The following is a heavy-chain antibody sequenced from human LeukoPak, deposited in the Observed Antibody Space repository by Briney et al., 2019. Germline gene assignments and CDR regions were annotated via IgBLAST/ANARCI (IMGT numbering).Heavy chain of an antibody. CDR2: IFYTGDS. CDR1: GVSSSSSY. CDR3: ARTSRITMIVVADDAFDI. D-gene: IGHD3-22*01. J-gene: IGHJ3*02. Sequence: KPSETLSLTCTVSGVSSSSSYWSWIRQPPGKGLEWIGYIFYTGDSNHNPSFKSRVSISLDTSKDQISLKLSSVTAVDTAVYYCARTSRITMIVVADDAFDIWGQGTMVTVSS. V-gene: IGHV4-59*08.